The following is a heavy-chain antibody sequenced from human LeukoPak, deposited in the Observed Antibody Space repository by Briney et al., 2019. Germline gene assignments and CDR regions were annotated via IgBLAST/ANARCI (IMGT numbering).Heavy chain of an antibody. V-gene: IGHV3-43*02. CDR1: GFTFDDYA. D-gene: IGHD6-13*01. Sequence: GGSLRLSCAASGFTFDDYAMYWVRQAPGKGLEWVGLISGDGGTIYYGDSVKGRLTISRDSSKNSVYLQMNGMRTEDTALYYCGKDSIEANGNPYYWGHETLVIASS. CDR2: ISGDGGTI. J-gene: IGHJ4*01. CDR3: GKDSIEANGNPYY.